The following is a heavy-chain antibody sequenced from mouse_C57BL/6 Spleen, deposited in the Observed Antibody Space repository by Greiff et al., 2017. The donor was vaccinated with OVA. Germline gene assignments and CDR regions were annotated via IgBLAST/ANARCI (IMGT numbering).Heavy chain of an antibody. D-gene: IGHD1-3*01. V-gene: IGHV5-4*01. CDR2: ISDGGSYT. J-gene: IGHJ2*01. CDR1: GFTFSSYA. CDR3: ARDNFYFDY. Sequence: EVHLVESGGGLVKPGGSLKLSCAASGFTFSSYAMSWVRQTPEKRLEWVATISDGGSYTYYPDNVKGRFTISRDNAKNNLYLQMSHLKSEDTAMYYCARDNFYFDYWGQGTTLTVSS.